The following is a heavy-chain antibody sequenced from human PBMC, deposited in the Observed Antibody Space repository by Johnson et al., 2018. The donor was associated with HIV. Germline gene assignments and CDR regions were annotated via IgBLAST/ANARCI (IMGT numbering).Heavy chain of an antibody. D-gene: IGHD3-16*01. V-gene: IGHV3-66*01. CDR1: GLTVSTNY. CDR3: AKVGDSPDAFDI. Sequence: VQLVESGGGVVQPGGSLRLSCAASGLTVSTNYMSWVRQAPGRGLEWVSVVYSDGNTYYADSVKGRFTISRDNSKNTLYLQMNSLRAEDTALYYCAKVGDSPDAFDIWGQGTMVTVSS. CDR2: VYSDGNT. J-gene: IGHJ3*02.